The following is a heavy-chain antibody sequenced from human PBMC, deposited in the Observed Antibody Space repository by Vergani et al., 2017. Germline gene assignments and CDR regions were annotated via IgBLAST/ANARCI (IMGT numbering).Heavy chain of an antibody. Sequence: QVQLVQSGAEVKKPGASVKVSCKASGYTFTSYYMHWVRQAPGQGLEWMGIINPSGGSTRYAQKFQGRVTMTRDTSTSTVYMELSSLRSEDTAVYYCARAPYYYDSSGYYDYWGQGTLVTVSS. J-gene: IGHJ4*02. CDR3: ARAPYYYDSSGYYDY. CDR2: INPSGGST. D-gene: IGHD3-22*01. V-gene: IGHV1-46*01. CDR1: GYTFTSYY.